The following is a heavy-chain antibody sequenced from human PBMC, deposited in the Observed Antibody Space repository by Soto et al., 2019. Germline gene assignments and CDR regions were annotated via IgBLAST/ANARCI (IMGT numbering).Heavy chain of an antibody. CDR3: ARGLTYGDSEGY. CDR2: ISSSGRTI. D-gene: IGHD4-17*01. J-gene: IGHJ4*02. V-gene: IGHV3-11*01. CDR1: GFTFSDYY. Sequence: QVQLVESGGGLVKPGGSLRLSCAASGFTFSDYYMRWIRQAPGKGLEWVSYISSSGRTIYYAASVKGRFTISRDNAKNSLSLPMNILRAEDTAVYYCARGLTYGDSEGYWGQGTLVTVSS.